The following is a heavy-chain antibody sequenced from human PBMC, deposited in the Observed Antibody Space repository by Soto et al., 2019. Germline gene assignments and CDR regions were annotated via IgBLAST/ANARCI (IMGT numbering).Heavy chain of an antibody. V-gene: IGHV1-69*13. D-gene: IGHD2-21*02. J-gene: IGHJ4*02. Sequence: SVKVSCKASGGTFSSYAISWVRQAPGQGLEWMGGIIPIFGTANYAQKFQGRVTITADESTSTAYMELSSLRSEDTAVYYCARARVAVTAGADYWGQGTPVTVSS. CDR3: ARARVAVTAGADY. CDR2: IIPIFGTA. CDR1: GGTFSSYA.